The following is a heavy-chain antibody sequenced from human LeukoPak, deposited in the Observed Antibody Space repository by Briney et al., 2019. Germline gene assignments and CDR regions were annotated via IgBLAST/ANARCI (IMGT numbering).Heavy chain of an antibody. CDR3: VRNHRHWFDP. CDR2: IRNAGDGYTT. V-gene: IGHV3-72*01. Sequence: GGSQRLSCAASGFTVSSNYMDWVRQAPGQGPELIGHIRNAGDGYTTEYAASVKGRFTVSRDDSKNSLYLQMNSLKPEDTAVYYCVRNHRHWFDPWGQGTLVTVSS. CDR1: GFTVSSNY. J-gene: IGHJ5*02.